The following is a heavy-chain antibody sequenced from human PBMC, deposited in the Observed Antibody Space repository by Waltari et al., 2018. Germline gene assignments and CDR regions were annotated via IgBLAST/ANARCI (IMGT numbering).Heavy chain of an antibody. CDR2: IKSKTDGGTT. J-gene: IGHJ3*01. V-gene: IGHV3-15*01. D-gene: IGHD1-26*01. CDR3: TTQRGSGSYLS. Sequence: EVQLVESGGGLVKPGGSLRLYCAASGFTFSKAWMSWVRQAPGKGLEWVGRIKSKTDGGTTDYAAPVKGRFTISRDDSKNTLYLQMNSLKTEDTAVCYCTTQRGSGSYLSWGQGTMVTVSS. CDR1: GFTFSKAW.